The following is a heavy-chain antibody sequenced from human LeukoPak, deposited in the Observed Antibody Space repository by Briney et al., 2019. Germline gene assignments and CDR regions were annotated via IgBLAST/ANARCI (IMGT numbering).Heavy chain of an antibody. D-gene: IGHD5-12*01. Sequence: PGRSLRLSCAASGFTFSSYAMHWVRQAPGKGLEWVAVISYDGSNKYYADSVKGRFTISRDNSKNTLYLQMNSLRAEDTAVYYCARGRVATFDYWGQGTLVTVSS. J-gene: IGHJ4*02. CDR1: GFTFSSYA. CDR3: ARGRVATFDY. CDR2: ISYDGSNK. V-gene: IGHV3-30-3*01.